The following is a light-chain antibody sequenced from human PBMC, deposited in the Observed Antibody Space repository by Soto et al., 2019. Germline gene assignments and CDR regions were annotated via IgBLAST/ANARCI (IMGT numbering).Light chain of an antibody. CDR1: ASNVGTHF. J-gene: IGLJ2*01. CDR2: DND. V-gene: IGLV1-51*01. CDR3: GTWDSGLTAGV. Sequence: QSVLTQPPSVSAAPGQRVTISCSGSASNVGTHFVSWYQHLPGAAPKLLIYDNDERPSEIPDRFSGSKSDTSATLTITGLQTGDDADYYCGTWDSGLTAGVFGGGTKLTVL.